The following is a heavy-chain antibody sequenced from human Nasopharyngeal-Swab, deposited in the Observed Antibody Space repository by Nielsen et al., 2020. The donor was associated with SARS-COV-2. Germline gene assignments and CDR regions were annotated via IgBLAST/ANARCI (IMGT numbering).Heavy chain of an antibody. V-gene: IGHV4-34*01. J-gene: IGHJ1*01. Sequence: SETLSLTCAVYGGSFSGYYWGWIRQPPGKGLEWIGEIDHNGITNYSPSLKSRVTISLDTSKNQFFLNLTSVTAADTAMYFCATRGRWGQGTLVTVSS. CDR2: IDHNGIT. D-gene: IGHD3-10*01. CDR1: GGSFSGYY. CDR3: ATRGR.